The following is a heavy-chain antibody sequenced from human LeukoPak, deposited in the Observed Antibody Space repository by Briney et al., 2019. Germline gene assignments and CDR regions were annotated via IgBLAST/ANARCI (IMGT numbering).Heavy chain of an antibody. CDR3: ARGGDYSGSYSEYYMDV. D-gene: IGHD1-26*01. J-gene: IGHJ6*03. Sequence: GGSLRLSCAASGFTFSSYEMNWVRQAPGKGLEWVSYISSSGSTIYYADSVKGRFTISRDNAKNSLYLQMNSLRAEDTAVYYCARGGDYSGSYSEYYMDVWGKGTTVTISS. V-gene: IGHV3-48*03. CDR2: ISSSGSTI. CDR1: GFTFSSYE.